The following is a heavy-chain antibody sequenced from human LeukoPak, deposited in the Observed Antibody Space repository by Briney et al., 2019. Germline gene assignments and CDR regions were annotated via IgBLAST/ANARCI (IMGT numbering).Heavy chain of an antibody. Sequence: ASVKVSCKASGYTITNNYIHWVRQAPGQGLEWMGWINRHSGGANYAQKFQGRVTMTRDTSISTAYMELSRLRSDDTAVYYCARDGGKVGATGPFDYWGQGTLVTVSS. V-gene: IGHV1-2*02. CDR2: INRHSGGA. D-gene: IGHD1-26*01. J-gene: IGHJ4*02. CDR3: ARDGGKVGATGPFDY. CDR1: GYTITNNY.